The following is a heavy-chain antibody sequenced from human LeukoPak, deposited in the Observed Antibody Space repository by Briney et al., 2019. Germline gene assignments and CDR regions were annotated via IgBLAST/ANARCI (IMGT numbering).Heavy chain of an antibody. V-gene: IGHV4-39*01. Sequence: SETLSLTCTVSGGSISTGRYFWGWIRQPPGKGLEWIGNIYYGGSTCYNPSLKSRVTISVDTSKNQFSLKLSSVTAADTAVYYCARHSGTYLGVFDSWGQGTLVTVSS. CDR1: GGSISTGRYF. CDR2: IYYGGST. CDR3: ARHSGTYLGVFDS. D-gene: IGHD1-26*01. J-gene: IGHJ4*02.